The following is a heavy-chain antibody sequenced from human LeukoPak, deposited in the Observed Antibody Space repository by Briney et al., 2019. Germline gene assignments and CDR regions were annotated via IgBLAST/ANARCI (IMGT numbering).Heavy chain of an antibody. Sequence: PSETLSLTCTVSGGSISSSSYYWGWIRQPPGKGLEWIGSIYYSGSTYYNPSLKSRVTISVDTSKNQFSLKLSSVTAADTAVYYCASGDCSGGSCYDYWGQGTLVTVSS. CDR1: GGSISSSSYY. J-gene: IGHJ4*02. CDR3: ASGDCSGGSCYDY. V-gene: IGHV4-39*01. D-gene: IGHD2-15*01. CDR2: IYYSGST.